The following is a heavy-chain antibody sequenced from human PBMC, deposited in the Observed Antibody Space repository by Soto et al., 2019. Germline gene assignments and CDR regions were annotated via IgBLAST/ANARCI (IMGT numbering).Heavy chain of an antibody. CDR1: GYTFTSYF. J-gene: IGHJ4*02. CDR3: ARDLYDSSGYYSGYFDY. CDR2: INPSGGSA. V-gene: IGHV1-46*01. Sequence: ASVKVSCKASGYTFTSYFMHWVRQAPGQGLEWMGIINPSGGSAIYAQKFQGRVTMTTDTSTSTVYMELSSLRSEDTAVYYCARDLYDSSGYYSGYFDYWGQGTLVTVSS. D-gene: IGHD3-22*01.